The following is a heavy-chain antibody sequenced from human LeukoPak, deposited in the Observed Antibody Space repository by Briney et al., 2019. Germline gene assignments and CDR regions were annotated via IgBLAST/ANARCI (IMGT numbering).Heavy chain of an antibody. CDR3: ARLDSSSWYGDY. CDR1: GGPISSYY. V-gene: IGHV4-4*07. J-gene: IGHJ4*02. CDR2: IYTSGST. D-gene: IGHD6-13*01. Sequence: SETLSLTCTVSGGPISSYYWSWIRQPAGKGLEWIGRIYTSGSTNYNPSLKSRVTMSVDTSKNQFSLKLSSVTAADTAVYYCARLDSSSWYGDYWGQGTLVTVSS.